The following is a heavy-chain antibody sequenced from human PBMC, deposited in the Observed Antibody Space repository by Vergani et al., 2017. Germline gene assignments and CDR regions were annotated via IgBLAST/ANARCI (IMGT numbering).Heavy chain of an antibody. CDR3: ARSRPYCTSGSCPAI. CDR1: GESIRSGSHY. V-gene: IGHV4-61*02. J-gene: IGHJ4*02. Sequence: QVKLQESGPGLLKPSQTLSLTCTVSGESIRSGSHYWSWIRQPAGKGPEWIGHIHTGGSTGLNPSFKSRVSISVDTSKSQFSLKLNSVTGADTAVDYCARSRPYCTSGSCPAIWGQGTLVTVSS. D-gene: IGHD2-15*01. CDR2: IHTGGST.